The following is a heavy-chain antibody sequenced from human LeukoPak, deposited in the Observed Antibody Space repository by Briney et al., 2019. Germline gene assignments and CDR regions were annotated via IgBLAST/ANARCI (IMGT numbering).Heavy chain of an antibody. D-gene: IGHD4-17*01. Sequence: GGSLRLSCAASGFTVSSNYMSWVRQAPGKGLEWVSVIYSGGSTYYADSVKGRFTISRDNSKNTLYLQMNSLRAEDTAVYYCAKDFFPYGDYYIDYWGQGTLVTVSS. J-gene: IGHJ4*02. V-gene: IGHV3-53*01. CDR1: GFTVSSNY. CDR3: AKDFFPYGDYYIDY. CDR2: IYSGGST.